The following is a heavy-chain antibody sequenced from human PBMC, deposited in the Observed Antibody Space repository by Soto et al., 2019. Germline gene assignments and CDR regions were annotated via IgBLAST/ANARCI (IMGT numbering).Heavy chain of an antibody. CDR2: IYSGGAI. CDR3: ARDSWAAAGWTGGDS. V-gene: IGHV3-53*01. J-gene: IGHJ4*02. Sequence: GGSLRLSCAASGFTVSDYYMTWVRQAPGKGLEWISVIYSGGAIWYADPVKGRFTVSRDNSKNMLFLQMNSLRVEDTAIYYCARDSWAAAGWTGGDSWGQGALVTVSS. D-gene: IGHD6-13*01. CDR1: GFTVSDYY.